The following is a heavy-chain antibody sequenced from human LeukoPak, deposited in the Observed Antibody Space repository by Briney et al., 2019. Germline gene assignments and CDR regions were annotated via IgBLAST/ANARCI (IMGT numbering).Heavy chain of an antibody. J-gene: IGHJ5*02. D-gene: IGHD5-12*01. CDR2: ISSSSSCI. Sequence: GGSLRLSCAASGFTFSSYSMNWVRQAPGKGLEWVSSISSSSSCIYYADSVKGRFTISRDNAKNSLYLQMNSLRAEDTAVYYCARGPITTPEYGWFDPWGQGTLVTVSS. CDR3: ARGPITTPEYGWFDP. CDR1: GFTFSSYS. V-gene: IGHV3-21*01.